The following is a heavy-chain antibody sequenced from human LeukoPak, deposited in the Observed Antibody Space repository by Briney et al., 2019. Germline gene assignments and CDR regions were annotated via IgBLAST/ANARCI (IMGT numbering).Heavy chain of an antibody. V-gene: IGHV3-7*01. CDR1: GFTFSRYW. CDR3: ARVSSLAVAGFFDY. D-gene: IGHD6-19*01. J-gene: IGHJ4*02. Sequence: GGSLRLSCAASGFTFSRYWMNWVRQAPGKGLEWVANIKQDGSEKDYVDSVKGRFTISRDNAKNSLYLQMNSLRAEDTAVYYCARVSSLAVAGFFDYWGQGILVTVSS. CDR2: IKQDGSEK.